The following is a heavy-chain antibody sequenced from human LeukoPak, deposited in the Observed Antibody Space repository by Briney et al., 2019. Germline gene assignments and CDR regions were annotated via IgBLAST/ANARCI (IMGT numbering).Heavy chain of an antibody. CDR1: GCIVSSNY. J-gene: IGHJ4*02. CDR2: INWNGGST. CDR3: AKRGDRSGWSYYFDY. Sequence: GGSLRLTCAASGCIVSSNYMSGVGQARGKGVDWVCGINWNGGSTGYADSVKGRFIISRDNSENTLYLQMSSLTDEDTAVYFCAKRGDRSGWSYYFDYWGQGTLVTVSS. D-gene: IGHD6-19*01. V-gene: IGHV3-23*01.